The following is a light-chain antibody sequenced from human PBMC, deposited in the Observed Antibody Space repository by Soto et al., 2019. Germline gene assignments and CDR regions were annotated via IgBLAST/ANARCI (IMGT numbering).Light chain of an antibody. V-gene: IGLV1-44*01. CDR2: SNN. J-gene: IGLJ3*02. Sequence: QAVLTQPPSASGTPGQRVTISCSGGTSNIGSNAVDWYQQHPGTAPKVLIYSNNQRPSGVPDRIFGSRSGTSASLAITGLQSEDEADYYCATWDDSLKGWVFGGGTKLTVL. CDR3: ATWDDSLKGWV. CDR1: TSNIGSNA.